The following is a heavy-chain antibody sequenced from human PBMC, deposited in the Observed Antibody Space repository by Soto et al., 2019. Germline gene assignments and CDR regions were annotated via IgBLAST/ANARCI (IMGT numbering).Heavy chain of an antibody. D-gene: IGHD6-13*01. CDR1: GYTFTSYG. Sequence: ASVKGSCKASGYTFTSYGISWVRQAPGQGLEWMGWISAYNGNPNYAQKLQGRVTMTTDTSTSTAYMELRSLRSDDTAVYYCARDSSSWYSTLNNWFDPWGQGTLVTVSS. CDR2: ISAYNGNP. J-gene: IGHJ5*02. CDR3: ARDSSSWYSTLNNWFDP. V-gene: IGHV1-18*01.